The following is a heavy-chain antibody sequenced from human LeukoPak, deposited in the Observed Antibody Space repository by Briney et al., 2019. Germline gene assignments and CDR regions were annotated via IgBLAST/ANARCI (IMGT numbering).Heavy chain of an antibody. CDR2: ISGSGGST. CDR3: AKVGIAAAGIGRACSFDP. J-gene: IGHJ5*02. Sequence: PGGSLRLSCAASGFTFSSYAMSWVRQAPGKGLEWVSAISGSGGSTYYADSVKGRFTISRDNSKNTLYLQMNSLRAEDTAVYYCAKVGIAAAGIGRACSFDPWVQGTLVTVSS. V-gene: IGHV3-23*01. CDR1: GFTFSSYA. D-gene: IGHD6-13*01.